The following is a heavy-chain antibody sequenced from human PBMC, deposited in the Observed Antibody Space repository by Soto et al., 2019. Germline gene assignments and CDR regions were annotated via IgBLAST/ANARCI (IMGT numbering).Heavy chain of an antibody. V-gene: IGHV3-15*07. Sequence: GGSLRLSCAASGFPFSNAWMNWVRQAPGKGLEWVGRIKSETDGGTTDYAAPVKGRFTISRDDSKNTLYLQMNSLKTEDTAVYYCTTELYCGGDCFDYWGQGTLVTVSS. CDR1: GFPFSNAW. CDR2: IKSETDGGTT. J-gene: IGHJ4*02. D-gene: IGHD2-21*01. CDR3: TTELYCGGDCFDY.